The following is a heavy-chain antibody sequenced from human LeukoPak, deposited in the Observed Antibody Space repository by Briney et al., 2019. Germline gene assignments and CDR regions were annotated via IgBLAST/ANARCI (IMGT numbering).Heavy chain of an antibody. V-gene: IGHV3-23*01. CDR1: GFTFSNYA. CDR2: ISGSAGKI. Sequence: GGSLRLSCAASGFTFSNYAMSWVRQAPGKGLDWVSVISGSAGKIRYAGSVKGRFTISRDNSENTVYLQMNNLRAEDTAVYYCAGRVTGYSSGYVYWGQGTLVTVSS. J-gene: IGHJ4*02. D-gene: IGHD5-18*01. CDR3: AGRVTGYSSGYVY.